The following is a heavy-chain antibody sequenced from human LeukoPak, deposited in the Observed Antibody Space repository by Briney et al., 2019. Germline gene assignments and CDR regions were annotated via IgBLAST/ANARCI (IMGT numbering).Heavy chain of an antibody. Sequence: GGSLRLSCAASGFSFSTYDMSWVRQAPGKGLECVSYISGSAGGSAYYADAVKGRFTISRDNSKSTLYLQMSSLRAEDTAFYYCAKGAWLDDWGQGVLVTVSS. V-gene: IGHV3-23*01. CDR2: ISGSAGGSA. J-gene: IGHJ4*02. CDR3: AKGAWLDD. CDR1: GFSFSTYD.